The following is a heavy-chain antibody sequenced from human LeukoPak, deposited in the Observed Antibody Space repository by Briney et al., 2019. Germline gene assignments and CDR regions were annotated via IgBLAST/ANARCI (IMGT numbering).Heavy chain of an antibody. V-gene: IGHV4-38-2*02. Sequence: SETLSLTCTVSGYSISTGYYWGWIRQPPGKGLDWIGSICHSGSTNYNPSLKSRVTISVDTSKNQFSLKLSSVTAADTAVYYCARGPKYYYDSSGYSYYFDYWGQGTLVTVSS. D-gene: IGHD3-22*01. CDR2: ICHSGST. CDR1: GYSISTGYY. J-gene: IGHJ4*02. CDR3: ARGPKYYYDSSGYSYYFDY.